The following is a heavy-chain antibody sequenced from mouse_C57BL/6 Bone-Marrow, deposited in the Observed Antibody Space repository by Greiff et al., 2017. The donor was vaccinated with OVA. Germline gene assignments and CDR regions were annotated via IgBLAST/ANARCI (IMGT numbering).Heavy chain of an antibody. V-gene: IGHV1-7*01. CDR3: ALDSSGYVGFAY. J-gene: IGHJ3*01. D-gene: IGHD3-2*02. Sequence: QVQLQQSGAELAKPGASVKLSCKASGYTFTSYWMHWVKQRPGQGLEWIGYINPSSGYTKSNQKFKDKATLTADKSSSTAHMQLSSLTYEDSAVYYCALDSSGYVGFAYWGQGTLVTVSA. CDR2: INPSSGYT. CDR1: GYTFTSYW.